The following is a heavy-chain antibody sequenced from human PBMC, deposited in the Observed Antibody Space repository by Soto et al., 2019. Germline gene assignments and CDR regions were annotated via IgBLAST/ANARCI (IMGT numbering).Heavy chain of an antibody. J-gene: IGHJ5*02. CDR3: TRAEWFRRCCIEP. D-gene: IGHD3-3*01. Sequence: SETLSLTCTVSGGSISSGVYYWHWLRQPPGKGLEWIGYIYYSGSTYYNPSLRSRLTISVDTSKNQFSLKLSSVTAADTAIYFVTRAEWFRRCCIEPWGQGIQVT. CDR2: IYYSGST. CDR1: GGSISSGVYY. V-gene: IGHV4-30-4*03.